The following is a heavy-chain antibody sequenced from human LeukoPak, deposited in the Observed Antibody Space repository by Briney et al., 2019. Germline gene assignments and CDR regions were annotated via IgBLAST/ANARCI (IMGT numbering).Heavy chain of an antibody. J-gene: IGHJ6*03. Sequence: SETLSLTCNVAGGSISSTTHYWGWIRQPPGKGLEWIGSIYYSGSTYYNPSLKSRVTISVDTSKNQFSLKLRSVTAADTAIYYCAREPTSTWYQTDYHMDVWGKGTTVTVSS. D-gene: IGHD6-13*01. CDR3: AREPTSTWYQTDYHMDV. V-gene: IGHV4-39*07. CDR1: GGSISSTTHY. CDR2: IYYSGST.